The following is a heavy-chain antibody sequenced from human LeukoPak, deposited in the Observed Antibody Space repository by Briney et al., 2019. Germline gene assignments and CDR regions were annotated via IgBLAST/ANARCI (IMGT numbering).Heavy chain of an antibody. CDR2: ISSTSSVI. Sequence: GGSLRLSCAASGFSFSSQTMNWVRQAPGKGLEWVSYISSTSSVIYYADSVKGRFIISRDNAKSSLYLQMNSLRAEDTAVYYCARNLPAADYWGQGTLVTVSS. J-gene: IGHJ4*02. CDR3: ARNLPAADY. V-gene: IGHV3-48*04. D-gene: IGHD2-2*01. CDR1: GFSFSSQT.